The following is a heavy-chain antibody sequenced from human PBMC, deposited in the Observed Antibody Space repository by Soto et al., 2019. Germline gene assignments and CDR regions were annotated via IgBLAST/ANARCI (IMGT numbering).Heavy chain of an antibody. CDR1: GDSIGSDY. CDR3: ARGPYTTYWYFDL. Sequence: QVQLQESGPGLVKPSETLSLTCGVSGDSIGSDYWSWIRQPPGKGLEWIAYIHYTGTSNINPSLKSRVTTSADTSNHQFSLRLYSVTAADTAIYYCARGPYTTYWYFDLWGRGTLVTVSS. CDR2: IHYTGTS. V-gene: IGHV4-59*01. J-gene: IGHJ2*01. D-gene: IGHD3-16*01.